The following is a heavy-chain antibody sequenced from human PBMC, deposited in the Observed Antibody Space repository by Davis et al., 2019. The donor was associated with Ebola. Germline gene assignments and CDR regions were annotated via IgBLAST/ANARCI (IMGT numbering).Heavy chain of an antibody. J-gene: IGHJ3*02. CDR3: ATAQGYPSTQDAFDI. V-gene: IGHV5-51*01. CDR2: IYPGDSDT. D-gene: IGHD2-2*01. CDR1: GYSFTSYW. Sequence: PGGSLRLSCKGSGYSFTSYWIGWVRQMPGKGLEWMGIIYPGDSDTRYSPSFQGQVTISADKSISTAYLQWSSLKASDTAMYYCATAQGYPSTQDAFDIWGQGTMVTVSS.